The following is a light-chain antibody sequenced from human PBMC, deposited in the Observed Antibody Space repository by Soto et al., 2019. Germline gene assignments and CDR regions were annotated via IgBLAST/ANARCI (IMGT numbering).Light chain of an antibody. CDR2: GAS. J-gene: IGKJ5*01. CDR3: QQYNNWPPIT. CDR1: QSVSSN. V-gene: IGKV3-15*01. Sequence: EIVMTQSPATLSVSPVERATLSCRVSQSVSSNLAWYQQKPGQAPRLLIYGASTRATGIPARFSGSGSGTEFTLTLSSLQSEDFAVYYCQQYNNWPPITFGQGTRLEIK.